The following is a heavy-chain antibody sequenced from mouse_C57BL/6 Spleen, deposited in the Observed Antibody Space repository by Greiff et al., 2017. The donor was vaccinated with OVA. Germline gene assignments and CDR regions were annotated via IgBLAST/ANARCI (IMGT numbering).Heavy chain of an antibody. J-gene: IGHJ4*01. CDR1: GYSITSGYY. D-gene: IGHD1-1*01. Sequence: EVKLVESGPGLVKPSQSLSLTCSVTGYSITSGYYWNWIRQFPGNKLEWMGYISYDGSNNYNPSLKNRISITRDTSKNQFFLKLNSVTTEDTATYYCARETPLTTVASYYAMDYWGQGTSVTVSS. CDR2: ISYDGSN. V-gene: IGHV3-6*01. CDR3: ARETPLTTVASYYAMDY.